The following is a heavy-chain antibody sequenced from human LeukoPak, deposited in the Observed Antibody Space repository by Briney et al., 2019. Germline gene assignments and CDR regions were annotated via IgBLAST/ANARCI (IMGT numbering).Heavy chain of an antibody. V-gene: IGHV1-69*05. Sequence: ASVKVSXKASGGTFSSYAISWVRQAPGQGLEWMGRIIPIFGTANYAQKFQGRVTITTDESTSTAYMELSGLRSEDTAVYYCARDRTVTTALDYWGQGTLVTVSS. CDR2: IIPIFGTA. D-gene: IGHD4-17*01. J-gene: IGHJ4*02. CDR3: ARDRTVTTALDY. CDR1: GGTFSSYA.